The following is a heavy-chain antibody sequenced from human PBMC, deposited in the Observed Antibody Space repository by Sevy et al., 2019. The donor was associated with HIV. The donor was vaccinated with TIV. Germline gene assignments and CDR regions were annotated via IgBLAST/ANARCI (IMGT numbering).Heavy chain of an antibody. CDR2: IYAGGST. CDR1: GLTVSSNY. CDR3: GRGISSGSRSGAFDI. Sequence: GGSLRLSCAASGLTVSSNYMSWVRQAPGKGLEWVSVIYAGGSTDYADSGKGRFTISRDNSKNTLYLQMNSLRGEDTAVYYCGRGISSGSRSGAFDIWGQGTMVTISS. V-gene: IGHV3-53*01. D-gene: IGHD2-15*01. J-gene: IGHJ3*02.